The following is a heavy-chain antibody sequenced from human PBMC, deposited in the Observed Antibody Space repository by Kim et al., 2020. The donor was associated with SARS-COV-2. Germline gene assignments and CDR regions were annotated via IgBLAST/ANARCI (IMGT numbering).Heavy chain of an antibody. D-gene: IGHD5-12*01. Sequence: SVKGRFTISRDNSKNTLYLQMNSLRVEDTAVYYCAKEGMATIDYYSGMDVWSQGTTVTVSS. J-gene: IGHJ6*02. V-gene: IGHV3-33*06. CDR3: AKEGMATIDYYSGMDV.